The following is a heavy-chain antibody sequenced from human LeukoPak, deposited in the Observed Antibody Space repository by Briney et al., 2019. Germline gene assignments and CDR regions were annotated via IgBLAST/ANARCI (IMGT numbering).Heavy chain of an antibody. D-gene: IGHD2-15*01. CDR1: GGSISSYY. CDR2: IYYSGST. J-gene: IGHJ5*02. CDR3: ARGYGASRYSGFDP. V-gene: IGHV4-59*01. Sequence: PSETLSLTCTVSGGSISSYYWSWIRQPPGKGLEWIGYIYYSGSTNYNPSLKSRVTISVDTSKNQFSLKLSSVTAADTAVYYCARGYGASRYSGFDPWGQGTLVTVSS.